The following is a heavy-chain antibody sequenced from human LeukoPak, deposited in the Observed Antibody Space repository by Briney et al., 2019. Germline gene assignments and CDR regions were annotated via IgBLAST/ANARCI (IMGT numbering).Heavy chain of an antibody. V-gene: IGHV3-23*01. Sequence: GGSLRLSCAASGFTFTNYAMNWVRQAPGKGLEWVSTSGSGGSPFYADSVKGRFTISRDNSRNTLYLQMNSLRVEDTAVYYCARSPRLLLWFGELPNWFDPWGQGTLVTVSS. CDR3: ARSPRLLLWFGELPNWFDP. J-gene: IGHJ5*02. CDR1: GFTFTNYA. CDR2: SGSGGSP. D-gene: IGHD3-10*01.